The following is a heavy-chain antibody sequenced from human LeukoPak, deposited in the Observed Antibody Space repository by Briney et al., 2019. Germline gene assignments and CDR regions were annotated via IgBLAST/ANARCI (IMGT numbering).Heavy chain of an antibody. CDR1: VYTFTIYG. J-gene: IGHJ4*02. V-gene: IGHV1-18*01. CDR2: ISGYNGNT. CDR3: ATTSDILTGYFTFDY. Sequence: ASVTVSCTASVYTFTIYGITWVRQAPGQGLEWMGWISGYNGNTNYAQKLQGRVTMTTDTSTSTAYMELRSLRSDDTAVYYCATTSDILTGYFTFDYWGQGTLVTVSS. D-gene: IGHD3-9*01.